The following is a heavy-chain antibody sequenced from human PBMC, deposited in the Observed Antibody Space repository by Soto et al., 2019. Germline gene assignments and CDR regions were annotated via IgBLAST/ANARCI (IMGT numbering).Heavy chain of an antibody. CDR1: GGSISSYY. V-gene: IGHV4-59*01. J-gene: IGHJ4*02. Sequence: QVQLQESGPGLVKPSETLSLTCTVSGGSISSYYWSWIRQPPGQGLEWIGYIYYSGSTNYNPSLKSRVTISVDTSKNQFSLKLSSVTAADTALYYCARDYYGSGSPPLGYWGQGTLVTVSS. CDR3: ARDYYGSGSPPLGY. CDR2: IYYSGST. D-gene: IGHD3-10*01.